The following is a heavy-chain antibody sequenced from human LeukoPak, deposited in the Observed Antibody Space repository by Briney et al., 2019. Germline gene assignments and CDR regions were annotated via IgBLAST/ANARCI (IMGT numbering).Heavy chain of an antibody. D-gene: IGHD5-24*01. Sequence: SETLSLTCTVSGGSIRSYYWSWIRQPPGKGLEWIGYIYYSGSANYNPSLKSRVTISVDTSKNQFSLKLSSVTAADTAVYYCARVGRDGYNFDYWGQGTLVTVSS. V-gene: IGHV4-59*01. J-gene: IGHJ4*02. CDR2: IYYSGSA. CDR1: GGSIRSYY. CDR3: ARVGRDGYNFDY.